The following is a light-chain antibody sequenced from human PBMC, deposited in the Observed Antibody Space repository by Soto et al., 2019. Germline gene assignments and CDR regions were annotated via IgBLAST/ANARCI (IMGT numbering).Light chain of an antibody. Sequence: EIVLTQSPGTLSLSPGESATLSCRASQPVRNDYLAWYQHKPGQAPRVLISGASTRVTGIPYRFSGSGSGADFTLTISRLEPEDFAVYYCQQYGTLPWTFGQGTKVEIK. V-gene: IGKV3-20*01. CDR1: QPVRNDY. CDR2: GAS. J-gene: IGKJ1*01. CDR3: QQYGTLPWT.